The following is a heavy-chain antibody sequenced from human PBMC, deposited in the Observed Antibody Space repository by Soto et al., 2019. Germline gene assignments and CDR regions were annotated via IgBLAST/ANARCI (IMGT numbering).Heavy chain of an antibody. CDR3: ARPGSERLGEVSTDF. CDR2: IKEDGSEK. D-gene: IGHD3-16*01. CDR1: GFTFSSYR. V-gene: IGHV3-7*01. J-gene: IGHJ4*02. Sequence: DVQLVQSGGGLVQPGGSLRLSCAASGFTFSSYRMSWVRQAPGKGLEWVANIKEDGSEKNYVDSVKGRFTISRDNAKDSFYLHMTSLRVDDTAVYYRARPGSERLGEVSTDFWGQGSLVTVS.